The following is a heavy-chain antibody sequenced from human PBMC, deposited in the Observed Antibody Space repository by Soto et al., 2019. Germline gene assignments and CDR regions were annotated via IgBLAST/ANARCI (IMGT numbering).Heavy chain of an antibody. CDR1: GFTFTSSA. V-gene: IGHV1-58*02. D-gene: IGHD3-10*01. CDR2: IVVGSGNT. Sequence: GASVKVSCKASGFTFTSSAMQWVRQARGQRLEWIGWIVVGSGNTNYAQKFQERVTITRDMSTSTAYMELSSLRSEDTAVYYCAALSRAGGSGSYYKIDHYYYGMDFWGQGTMVTVSS. J-gene: IGHJ6*02. CDR3: AALSRAGGSGSYYKIDHYYYGMDF.